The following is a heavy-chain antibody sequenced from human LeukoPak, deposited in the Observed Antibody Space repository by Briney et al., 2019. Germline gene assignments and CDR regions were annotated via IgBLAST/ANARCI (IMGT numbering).Heavy chain of an antibody. V-gene: IGHV4-59*01. CDR2: IYYSGST. Sequence: SETLSLTCTVSGGSISSYYWSWIRQPPGKGLKWIGYIYYSGSTNYNPSLKSRVTISVDTSKNQFSLKLSSVTAADTAVYYCARGFLPGIAAAGTGYWGQGTLVTVSS. CDR3: ARGFLPGIAAAGTGY. CDR1: GGSISSYY. J-gene: IGHJ4*02. D-gene: IGHD6-13*01.